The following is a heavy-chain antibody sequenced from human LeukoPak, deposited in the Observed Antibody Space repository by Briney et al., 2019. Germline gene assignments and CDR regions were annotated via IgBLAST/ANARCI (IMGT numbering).Heavy chain of an antibody. J-gene: IGHJ6*03. CDR3: ARTYSSSWETYYYYMDV. Sequence: SVKVSCKASGGTFSSYAISWVRQAPGQGLEWMGGIIPIFGTANYAQKFQGRVTMTTDTSTSTAYMELRSLRSDDTAVYYCARTYSSSWETYYYYMDVWGKGTTVTVSS. V-gene: IGHV1-69*05. CDR2: IIPIFGTA. D-gene: IGHD6-13*01. CDR1: GGTFSSYA.